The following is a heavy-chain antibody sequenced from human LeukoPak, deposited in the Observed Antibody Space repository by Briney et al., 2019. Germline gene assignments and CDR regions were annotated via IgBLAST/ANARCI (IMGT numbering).Heavy chain of an antibody. Sequence: GGSLRLSCAASGFTFSSYAMSWVRQAPGKGLEWVSAISGSGGSTYYADSVKGRFTISRDNSKNTLYLQTNSLRAEDTAVYYCAKYYYDSSGYSGHFDYWGQGTLVTVSS. CDR3: AKYYYDSSGYSGHFDY. D-gene: IGHD3-22*01. J-gene: IGHJ4*02. CDR1: GFTFSSYA. CDR2: ISGSGGST. V-gene: IGHV3-23*01.